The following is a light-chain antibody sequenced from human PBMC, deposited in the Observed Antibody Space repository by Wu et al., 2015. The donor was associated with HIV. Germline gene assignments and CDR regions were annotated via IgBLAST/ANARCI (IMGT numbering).Light chain of an antibody. CDR3: QQYGTSPYS. CDR2: GAS. J-gene: IGKJ2*03. CDR1: QSVNNNY. Sequence: EIVMTQSPATLSVSPGARATLSCRASQSVNNNYLGWYQQKPGQAPRLLFYGASYRATGIPDRFSGSGSGTEFTLTISRLEPEDFAVYYCQQYGTSPYSFRPGDQTGD. V-gene: IGKV3-20*01.